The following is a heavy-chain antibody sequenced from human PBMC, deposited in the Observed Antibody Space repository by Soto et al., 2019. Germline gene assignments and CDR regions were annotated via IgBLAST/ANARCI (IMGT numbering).Heavy chain of an antibody. Sequence: QVQLQESGPGLVKPSETLSLTCTVSGGSISNYYWSWIRQPPGKGLEWIGDIYYSGSTNYNPSLKSRVTISVDTAKTQSSLKLRSVTAADTAVYYCARDKVDIGVSGTHYYYEIDVWGHWTTFPVSS. D-gene: IGHD6-19*01. V-gene: IGHV4-59*01. CDR3: ARDKVDIGVSGTHYYYEIDV. CDR2: IYYSGST. J-gene: IGHJ6*02. CDR1: GGSISNYY.